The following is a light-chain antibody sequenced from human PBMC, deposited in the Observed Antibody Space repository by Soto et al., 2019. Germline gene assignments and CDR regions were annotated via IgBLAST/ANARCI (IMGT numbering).Light chain of an antibody. CDR3: QQYNSWVT. CDR1: QSVSSS. V-gene: IGKV3-15*01. J-gene: IGKJ1*01. CDR2: GAS. Sequence: EIVMTQSPATLSVSPGERATLSCRASQSVSSSVAWYQQKPGRPPRLLIYGASTSATGIPARFDGSGSGTEFTLTISGLQSEDFAVYYCQQYNSWVTFGQGTKVEIK.